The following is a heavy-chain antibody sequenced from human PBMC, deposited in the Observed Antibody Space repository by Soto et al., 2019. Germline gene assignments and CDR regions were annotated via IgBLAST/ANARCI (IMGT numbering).Heavy chain of an antibody. CDR1: GGTFSSYA. D-gene: IGHD1-7*01. J-gene: IGHJ6*02. CDR2: IIPIFGTA. Sequence: QVQLVQSGAEVKKPGSSVKVSCKASGGTFSSYAISWVRQAPGQGLEWMGGIIPIFGTANYAQKFQGRVTITADESTSIAYMELSSLRSEDTAVYYCARLSNWNFVPVGYYYYGMDVWGQGTTVTVSS. CDR3: ARLSNWNFVPVGYYYYGMDV. V-gene: IGHV1-69*01.